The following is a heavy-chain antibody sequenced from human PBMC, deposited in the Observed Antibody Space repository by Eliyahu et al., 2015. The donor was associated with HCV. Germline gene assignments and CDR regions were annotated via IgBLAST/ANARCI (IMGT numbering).Heavy chain of an antibody. V-gene: IGHV4-39*07. CDR3: ARVPVTAMPPS. CDR2: IYYSGST. J-gene: IGHJ5*02. CDR1: GDSIISSSYF. D-gene: IGHD2-21*02. Sequence: QLQLQESGPGLVKPSETLSVTCTVSGDSIISSSYFWGWIRQPPGKGLEYIGNIYYSGSTYYNPSLKSRVTISVDTSKNQFSLKLSSMTAADTAVYYCARVPVTAMPPSWGQGTLVTVSS.